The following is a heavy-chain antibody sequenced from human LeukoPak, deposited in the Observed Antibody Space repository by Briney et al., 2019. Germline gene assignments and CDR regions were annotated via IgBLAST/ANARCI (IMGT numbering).Heavy chain of an antibody. D-gene: IGHD4-17*01. CDR3: ARGFADYARHYYYYGMDV. J-gene: IGHJ6*02. CDR2: MNPNSGNT. CDR1: GYTFTSYD. Sequence: ASVKVSCKASGYTFTSYDINWVRQATGQGLEWMGWMNPNSGNTGYAQKFQGRVTMTRNTAISTAYMELSSLRSEDTAVYYCARGFADYARHYYYYGMDVWGQGTTVTVSS. V-gene: IGHV1-8*01.